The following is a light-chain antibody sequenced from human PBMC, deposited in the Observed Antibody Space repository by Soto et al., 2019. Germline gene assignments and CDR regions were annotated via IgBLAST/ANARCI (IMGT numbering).Light chain of an antibody. CDR3: SSYTSSSTLLYV. V-gene: IGLV2-14*01. CDR1: SSDVGGYNY. CDR2: DVS. Sequence: QSALTQPASVSGSPGQSITISCTGTSSDVGGYNYVSWYQQHPGKAPKLIIYDVSNRPSGVSNRFSGSKSGNTASLTISGLQAEDESDYYCSSYTSSSTLLYVFGTGPKMTVL. J-gene: IGLJ1*01.